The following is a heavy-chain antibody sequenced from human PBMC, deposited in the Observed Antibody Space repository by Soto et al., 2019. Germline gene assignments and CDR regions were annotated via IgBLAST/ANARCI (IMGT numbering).Heavy chain of an antibody. D-gene: IGHD3-10*01. CDR3: ARDLPYGSGSYYTHYYYYMDV. CDR1: GFTFSSYS. J-gene: IGHJ6*03. V-gene: IGHV3-21*01. Sequence: SGGSLRLSCASSGFTFSSYSMNWVRQAPGKGLEWVSSISSSSSYIYYADSVKGRFTISRDNAKNSLYLQMNSLRAEDTAVYYCARDLPYGSGSYYTHYYYYMDVWGKGTTVTVSS. CDR2: ISSSSSYI.